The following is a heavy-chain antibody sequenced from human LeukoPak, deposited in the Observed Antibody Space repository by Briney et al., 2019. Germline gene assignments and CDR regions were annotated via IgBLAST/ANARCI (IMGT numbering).Heavy chain of an antibody. D-gene: IGHD3-3*01. V-gene: IGHV1-2*02. J-gene: IGHJ4*02. CDR1: GYTFTDYY. CDR2: INPNSGDT. Sequence: ASVKVSCKTSGYTFTDYYMHWVRQAPGQGLEWMGGINPNSGDTNYAQKFLGRVTMTRDTSNSTAYMELSSLTSDDTAVYYCASISEVWSGYYTVHHDYWGQGTLVTVSS. CDR3: ASISEVWSGYYTVHHDY.